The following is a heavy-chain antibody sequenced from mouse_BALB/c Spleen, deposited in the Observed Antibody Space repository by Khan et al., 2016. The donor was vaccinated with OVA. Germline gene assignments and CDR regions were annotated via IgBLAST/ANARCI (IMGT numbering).Heavy chain of an antibody. D-gene: IGHD2-2*01. J-gene: IGHJ3*01. CDR3: TRHGYVTWFTY. Sequence: VQLKESGPELVKPAPSVKISCTASGYSFTTYYIHWVIQSPGKSLEWIGYIDPFSGGTTYNHQFKGQATFTVDTSSSTAHINRSKLKSEDSAVCYCTRHGYVTWFTYWGQGTLVTVSS. V-gene: IGHV1S135*01. CDR2: IDPFSGGT. CDR1: GYSFTTYY.